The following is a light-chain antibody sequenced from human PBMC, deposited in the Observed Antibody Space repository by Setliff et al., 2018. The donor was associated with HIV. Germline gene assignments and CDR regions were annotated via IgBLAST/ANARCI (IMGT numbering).Light chain of an antibody. J-gene: IGLJ3*02. CDR2: EVS. Sequence: QSALTQPASVSGSPGQSITISCIGTGRDIGGYNYVSWYQQHPGKAPKLMIYEVSKWPSGVSNRFSGSKSGNTASLTISGLQAEDEADYYCCSYAGSSTFVFGGGTKVTVL. CDR3: CSYAGSSTFV. V-gene: IGLV2-23*02. CDR1: GRDIGGYNY.